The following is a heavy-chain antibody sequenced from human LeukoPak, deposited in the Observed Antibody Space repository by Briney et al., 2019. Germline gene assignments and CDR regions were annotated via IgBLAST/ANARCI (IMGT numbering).Heavy chain of an antibody. J-gene: IGHJ4*02. V-gene: IGHV4-30-4*01. D-gene: IGHD3-22*01. CDR1: GGSVSSGDYY. CDR2: IYNSGST. Sequence: SETLSLTCTVSGGSVSSGDYYWSLIRQPPGKGLEWIGYIYNSGSTRSNPSLKRRVIISIDTSKNQFSLKMSSVTAADTAVYYCASSGHSSGYFQLDYWGQGTPVTVSS. CDR3: ASSGHSSGYFQLDY.